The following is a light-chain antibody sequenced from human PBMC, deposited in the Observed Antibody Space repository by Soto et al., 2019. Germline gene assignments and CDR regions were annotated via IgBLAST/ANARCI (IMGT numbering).Light chain of an antibody. Sequence: DIQLTQSPSFLSAAVGDRVTITFGASQGISSYLAWYQQKPGKAPKLLIYAASTLQSGVPSRFSGSGSGTEFTLTISSLHPEDFATYYCQQLNSYPITFGQGTRLEI. V-gene: IGKV1-9*01. CDR1: QGISSY. CDR2: AAS. J-gene: IGKJ5*01. CDR3: QQLNSYPIT.